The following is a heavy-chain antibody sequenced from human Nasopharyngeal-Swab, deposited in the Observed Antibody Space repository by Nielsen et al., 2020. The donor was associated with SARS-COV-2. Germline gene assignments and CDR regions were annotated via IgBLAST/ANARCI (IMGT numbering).Heavy chain of an antibody. CDR3: ARQDVSGSYRFMVY. Sequence: LRLSCTVSGGSIGTYYWSWIRQPPGKGLEWIGYIYYTGSTMYNPSLKGRVTLSVDTSENQFSLRLTSVTAADSAVYYCARQDVSGSYRFMVYWGQGTLVTVSS. V-gene: IGHV4-59*08. CDR2: IYYTGST. CDR1: GGSIGTYY. D-gene: IGHD3-16*02. J-gene: IGHJ4*02.